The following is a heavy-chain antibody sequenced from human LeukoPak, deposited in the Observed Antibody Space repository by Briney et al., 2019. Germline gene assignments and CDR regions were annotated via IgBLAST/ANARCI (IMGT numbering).Heavy chain of an antibody. J-gene: IGHJ4*02. CDR2: ISSDGSKQ. CDR3: AKSGGYCTDGICYHFDY. CDR1: GFDFNTFG. D-gene: IGHD2-8*01. Sequence: PGGSLRLSCAASGFDFNTFGIHWVRQTPGKGLEWVAVISSDGSKQYYGDSVKGRFTISRDNSKNMLYLQINSLRPEDTAVYYCAKSGGYCTDGICYHFDYWGQGTPVTVSS. V-gene: IGHV3-30*18.